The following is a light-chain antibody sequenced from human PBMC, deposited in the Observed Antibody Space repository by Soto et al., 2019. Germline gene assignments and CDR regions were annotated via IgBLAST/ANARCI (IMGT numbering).Light chain of an antibody. CDR1: SSDVGGYNY. CDR2: EVS. Sequence: QSALTQPASVSGSPGQSITISCTGTSSDVGGYNYVSWYQHHPGKAPKLMIYEVSNRPSGVSNRFSGSKSGNTASLTISGLQAEDEAYYYCSSYTGSSTPVFGGGTKLTVL. J-gene: IGLJ3*02. V-gene: IGLV2-14*01. CDR3: SSYTGSSTPV.